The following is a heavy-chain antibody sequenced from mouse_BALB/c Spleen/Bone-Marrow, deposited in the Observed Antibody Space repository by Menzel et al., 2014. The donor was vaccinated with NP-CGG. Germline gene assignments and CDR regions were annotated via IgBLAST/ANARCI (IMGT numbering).Heavy chain of an antibody. Sequence: VQLQQSGAELVKPGASVKLSCKASGYTFTSYYTYWVKQRPGQGLEWFGEINPSNGGTNFNEKFKNKATLTVDKSSSTAYMQLSSLTSEDSAVYYCSRGRRDALDYWGQGTSVTVSS. V-gene: IGHV1S81*02. CDR1: GYTFTSYY. J-gene: IGHJ4*01. CDR3: SRGRRDALDY. CDR2: INPSNGGT.